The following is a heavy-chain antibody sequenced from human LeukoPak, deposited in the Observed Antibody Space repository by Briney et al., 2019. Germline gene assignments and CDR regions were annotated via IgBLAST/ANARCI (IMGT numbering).Heavy chain of an antibody. CDR2: IYYSGST. D-gene: IGHD3-16*01. CDR1: GGSISSYY. J-gene: IGHJ4*02. V-gene: IGHV4-59*08. CDR3: ARGHVLGSFDY. Sequence: SETLSLTCTVSGGSISSYYWSWIRQPPGKGLEWIGYIYYSGSTNYNSSLKSRVTISVDTSKNQFSLKLSSVTAADTAVYYCARGHVLGSFDYWGQGTLVTVSS.